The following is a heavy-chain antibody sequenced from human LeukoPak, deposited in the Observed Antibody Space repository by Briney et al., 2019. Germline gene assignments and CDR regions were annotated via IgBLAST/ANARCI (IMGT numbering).Heavy chain of an antibody. CDR3: ARNGGGYYYDSSGPIYFDY. D-gene: IGHD3-22*01. CDR2: INWNGGST. J-gene: IGHJ4*02. Sequence: GGSLRLSCAASGFTFDDYGMSWVRQAPGKGLEWVSGINWNGGSTGYADSVKGRFTISRDNAKNSLYLQMNSLRAEDTALYHCARNGGGYYYDSSGPIYFDYWGQGTLVTVSS. CDR1: GFTFDDYG. V-gene: IGHV3-20*01.